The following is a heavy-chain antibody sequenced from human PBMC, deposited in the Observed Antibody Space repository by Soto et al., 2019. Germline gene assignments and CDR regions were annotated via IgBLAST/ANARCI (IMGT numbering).Heavy chain of an antibody. CDR1: GASISGFY. CDR3: VRDGTKTLRVWFDP. Sequence: SETLSLTCTVSGASISGFYWSWIRKSAGKGLEWIGRIYATGTTDYNPSLKSRVMMSVDTSKKQFSLKLRSVTAADTAVYYCVRDGTKTLRVWFDPWGQGISVTVSS. CDR2: IYATGTT. J-gene: IGHJ5*02. D-gene: IGHD1-1*01. V-gene: IGHV4-4*07.